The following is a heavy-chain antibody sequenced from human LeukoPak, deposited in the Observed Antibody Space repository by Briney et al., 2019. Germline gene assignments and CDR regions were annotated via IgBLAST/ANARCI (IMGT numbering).Heavy chain of an antibody. CDR2: ISGSGGST. V-gene: IGHV3-23*01. Sequence: GGSLRLSCAASGFTFSSYAMSWVRQAPGKGLEWVSAISGSGGSTYYADSVKGRFTISRDNSKNTLYLQMNSLRAEDTAVYYCVKAYSTGWYHTGDYWGQGTLVTVSS. J-gene: IGHJ4*02. CDR3: VKAYSTGWYHTGDY. D-gene: IGHD6-19*01. CDR1: GFTFSSYA.